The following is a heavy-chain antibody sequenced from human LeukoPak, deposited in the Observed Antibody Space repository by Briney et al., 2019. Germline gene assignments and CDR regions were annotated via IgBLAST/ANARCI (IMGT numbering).Heavy chain of an antibody. CDR1: GFTFSSYG. CDR3: ANFRGYSGYGGLFDY. CDR2: IRYDGSNK. Sequence: PGGSLRLSCAASGFTFSSYGMHWVRRAPGKGLEWVAFIRYDGSNKYYADSVKGRFTISRDNSKNTLYLQMNSLRAEDTAVYYCANFRGYSGYGGLFDYWGQGTLVTVSS. J-gene: IGHJ4*02. D-gene: IGHD5-12*01. V-gene: IGHV3-30*02.